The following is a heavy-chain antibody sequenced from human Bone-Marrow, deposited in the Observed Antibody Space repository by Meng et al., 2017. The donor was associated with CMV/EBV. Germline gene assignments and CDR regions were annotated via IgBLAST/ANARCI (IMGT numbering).Heavy chain of an antibody. J-gene: IGHJ4*02. CDR3: ARVGLSTGPFDFYLDF. Sequence: ASVKVSCKASGYTFTDYDLTWVRHAPGQGLQWMGRVTPNSGDTRYAQNFQGRVTMTGKTSITTAYMELTSLTSEDTAVYYCARVGLSTGPFDFYLDFWGQGTLVTVSS. V-gene: IGHV1-8*01. CDR2: VTPNSGDT. D-gene: IGHD3-9*01. CDR1: GYTFTDYD.